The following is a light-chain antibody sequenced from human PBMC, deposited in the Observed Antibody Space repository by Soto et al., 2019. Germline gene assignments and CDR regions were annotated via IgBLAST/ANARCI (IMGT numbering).Light chain of an antibody. CDR1: NIGSKN. Sequence: SYELTQPLSVSVALGRTARITCGVNNIGSKNVHWFQQKPGQAPVLVIYRDSNRPSGIPERFSGSNSGNTATLTISRAQAGDEADYYCQVWDSSHVVFGGGTKLTVL. V-gene: IGLV3-9*01. J-gene: IGLJ2*01. CDR3: QVWDSSHVV. CDR2: RDS.